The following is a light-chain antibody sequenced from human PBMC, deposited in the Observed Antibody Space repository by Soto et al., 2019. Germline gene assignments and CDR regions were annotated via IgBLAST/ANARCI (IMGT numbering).Light chain of an antibody. V-gene: IGKV3-20*01. CDR2: GVS. CDR1: QSVSNNY. CDR3: QQYGSSPRT. J-gene: IGKJ1*01. Sequence: EIVLTQSPGTLSLSLGERATLSCRASQSVSNNYLAWYQQKPGQAPRLLIYGVSSRATGIPDRFSGSGSGTDFTLTISRLEPEDFAVYYCQQYGSSPRTFGRGTKVEIK.